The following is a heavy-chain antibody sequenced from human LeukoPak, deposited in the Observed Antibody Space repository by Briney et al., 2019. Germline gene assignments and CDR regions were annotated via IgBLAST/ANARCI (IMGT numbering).Heavy chain of an antibody. Sequence: PGVSLRLSCAASGFTFSNYAMSWVRQAPGKGLEWVANTSPDGRHKNYLDSVKGRFTISRDNAKDSLYLQMNSLRVEDTAVYYCVRVAYTDGGFDHWGQGTLLTVSS. CDR2: TSPDGRHK. CDR3: VRVAYTDGGFDH. J-gene: IGHJ4*02. D-gene: IGHD3-16*01. CDR1: GFTFSNYA. V-gene: IGHV3-7*03.